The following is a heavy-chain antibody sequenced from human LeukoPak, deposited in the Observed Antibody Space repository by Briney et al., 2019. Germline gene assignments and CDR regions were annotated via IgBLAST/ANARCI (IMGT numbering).Heavy chain of an antibody. CDR1: GFTFSSYG. Sequence: PGGSLRLSCAASGFTFSSYGMHWVRQAPGKGLEWVAFIRYDGSNKYYADSVKGRFTISRDNSKNTLYLQMNSLRAEDTAVYYCAKDISGWYGSFTFDIWGQGTMVTASS. V-gene: IGHV3-30*02. CDR2: IRYDGSNK. J-gene: IGHJ3*02. D-gene: IGHD6-19*01. CDR3: AKDISGWYGSFTFDI.